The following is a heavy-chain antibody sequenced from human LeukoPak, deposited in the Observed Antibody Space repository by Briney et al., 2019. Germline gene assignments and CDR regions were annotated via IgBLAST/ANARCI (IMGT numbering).Heavy chain of an antibody. CDR3: ARGPGYCSSTSCHRRVYYYYGMDV. J-gene: IGHJ6*02. V-gene: IGHV4-34*01. CDR2: INHSGST. CDR1: GFTFSSSA. D-gene: IGHD2-2*01. Sequence: GSLRLSCAVSGFTFSSSAMSWVRQPPGKGLEWIGEINHSGSTNYNPSLKSRVTISVDTSKNQFSLKLSSVTAADTAVYYCARGPGYCSSTSCHRRVYYYYGMDVWGQGTTVTVSS.